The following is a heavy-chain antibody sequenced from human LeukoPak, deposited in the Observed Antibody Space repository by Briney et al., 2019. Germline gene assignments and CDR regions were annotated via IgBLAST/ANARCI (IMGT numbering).Heavy chain of an antibody. J-gene: IGHJ6*03. CDR3: ARGLSGIIVRTYMDV. CDR1: GGSFNDYY. Sequence: PSETLSLTCAVYGGSFNDYYWSWIRQPPGKGLEWLGEVNHSGSTHYNPSLKSRVTMSVDTSKNQFSLKLNSVTAADTAVYYCARGLSGIIVRTYMDVWGKGTTVTVSS. D-gene: IGHD1-14*01. CDR2: VNHSGST. V-gene: IGHV4-34*01.